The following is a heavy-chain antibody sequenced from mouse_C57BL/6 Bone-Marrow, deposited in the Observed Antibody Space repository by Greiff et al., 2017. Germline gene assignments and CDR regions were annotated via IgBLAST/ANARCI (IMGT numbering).Heavy chain of an antibody. D-gene: IGHD1-1*02. CDR1: GYTFTSYW. Sequence: QVQLQQPGAELVMPGASVKLSCKASGYTFTSYWMHWVKQRPGQGLEWIGEIDPSNSYTNYNQKFKGKSTLTVDKSSSTAYMQLSSLTSEDSAVYYCAREERSYGAMDNWGQGTSVTVSS. CDR3: AREERSYGAMDN. CDR2: IDPSNSYT. J-gene: IGHJ4*01. V-gene: IGHV1-69*01.